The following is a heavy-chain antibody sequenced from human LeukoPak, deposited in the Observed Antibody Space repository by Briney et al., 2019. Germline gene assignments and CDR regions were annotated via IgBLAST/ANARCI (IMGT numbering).Heavy chain of an antibody. V-gene: IGHV3-48*04. CDR2: ISSSSSTI. CDR3: ARDGYYYDSSGYTLDY. D-gene: IGHD3-22*01. J-gene: IGHJ4*02. CDR1: GFTFSSYS. Sequence: PGGSLRLSCAASGFTFSSYSMNWVRQAPGKGLEWVSYISSSSSTIYYADSVKGRFTISRDDAKNSLYLQMNSLRAEDTAVYYCARDGYYYDSSGYTLDYWGQGTLVTVSS.